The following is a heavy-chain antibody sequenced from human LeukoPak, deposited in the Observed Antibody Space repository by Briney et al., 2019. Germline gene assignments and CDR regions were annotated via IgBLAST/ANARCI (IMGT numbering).Heavy chain of an antibody. CDR3: ALTYYFDSGPLAY. D-gene: IGHD3-22*01. CDR2: FDPEGDET. Sequence: GASVKVSCKASGGTFSSYAISWVRQAPGKGLEWMGGFDPEGDETIYAQNFQGRVSMTEDTSTDTAYMEVSSLTSEDTAVYYCALTYYFDSGPLAYWGQGTLVTVSS. J-gene: IGHJ4*02. CDR1: GGTFSSYA. V-gene: IGHV1-24*01.